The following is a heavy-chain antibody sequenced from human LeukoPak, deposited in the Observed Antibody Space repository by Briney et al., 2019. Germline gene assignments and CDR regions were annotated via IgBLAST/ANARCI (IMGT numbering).Heavy chain of an antibody. D-gene: IGHD3-22*01. V-gene: IGHV3-11*01. Sequence: GGSLRLSCAASGFTFSDYCMSWIRQAPGKGLEWVSFISSSGSTMYYADSVKGRFTISRDNAKNSLYLQMNSLRAEDTAAYYCATRGPDSSGFYRFDYWGQGTLVTVSS. CDR2: ISSSGSTM. J-gene: IGHJ4*02. CDR1: GFTFSDYC. CDR3: ATRGPDSSGFYRFDY.